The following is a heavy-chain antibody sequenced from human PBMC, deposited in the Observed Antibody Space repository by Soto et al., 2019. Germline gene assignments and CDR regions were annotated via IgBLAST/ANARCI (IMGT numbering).Heavy chain of an antibody. CDR3: ARVYGSSSYIAFDI. CDR1: GYTFSNYG. Sequence: ASVKVSCKASGYTFSNYGISWVRQAPGQGLEWMGWISPYNGNTKYTQKFQGRVTITTDTSTSTAYLELRCLRSDDTAVFYCARVYGSSSYIAFDIWGQGTMVTVSS. CDR2: ISPYNGNT. D-gene: IGHD3-10*01. V-gene: IGHV1-18*01. J-gene: IGHJ3*02.